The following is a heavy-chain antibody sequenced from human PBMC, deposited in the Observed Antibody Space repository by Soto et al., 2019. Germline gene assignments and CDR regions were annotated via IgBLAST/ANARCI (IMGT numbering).Heavy chain of an antibody. J-gene: IGHJ6*03. CDR1: GGSISSGGYY. Sequence: QVQLQESGPGLVKPSQTLSLTCTVSGGSISSGGYYWSWIRQHPGKGLEWIGYIYYSGSTYYNPSLKSRVTISVDTSKNQFSLKLSSVTAADTAVYYCARESSLYDFWSGNPAYYYMDVWGKGTTVTVSS. V-gene: IGHV4-31*03. CDR2: IYYSGST. D-gene: IGHD3-3*01. CDR3: ARESSLYDFWSGNPAYYYMDV.